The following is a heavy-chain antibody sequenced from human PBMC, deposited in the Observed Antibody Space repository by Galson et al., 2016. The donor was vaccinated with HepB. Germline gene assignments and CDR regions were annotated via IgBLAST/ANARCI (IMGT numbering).Heavy chain of an antibody. CDR2: INPNSGDT. Sequence: SVKVSCKASGYTFIDYYIHWVRQAPGQGLEWMGWINPNSGDTNYIQKFQGWVTMTRDTSLSTAHMELSRLRSDDTAVYYCATVRHSTSWFDYWGQGTLVTVSS. V-gene: IGHV1-2*04. CDR1: GYTFIDYY. CDR3: ATVRHSTSWFDY. J-gene: IGHJ4*02. D-gene: IGHD6-13*01.